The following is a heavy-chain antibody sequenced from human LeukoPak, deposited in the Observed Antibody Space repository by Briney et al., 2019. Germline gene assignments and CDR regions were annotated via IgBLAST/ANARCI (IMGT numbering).Heavy chain of an antibody. CDR1: GGTFSSYA. D-gene: IGHD3-10*01. J-gene: IGHJ4*02. CDR2: MNPNSGNT. CDR3: ARGDYGSGRGSYFDY. Sequence: ASVKVSCKASGGTFSSYAINWVRQATGQGLEWMGWMNPNSGNTGYAQKFQGRVTITRNTSISTAYMELSSLRSEDTAVYYCARGDYGSGRGSYFDYWGQGTLVTVSS. V-gene: IGHV1-8*03.